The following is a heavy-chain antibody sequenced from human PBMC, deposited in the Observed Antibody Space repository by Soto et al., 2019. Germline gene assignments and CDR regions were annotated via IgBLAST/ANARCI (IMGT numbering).Heavy chain of an antibody. J-gene: IGHJ4*02. CDR1: GGSISSYY. V-gene: IGHV4-59*01. CDR2: IYYSGST. D-gene: IGHD4-4*01. CDR3: ARRYGYSFDY. Sequence: SETLSLTCTVSGGSISSYYWSWIRQPPGKGLEWIGYIYYSGSTNYNPSLKSRVTISVDTSKNQFSLKLSSVPAADTAVYYCARRYGYSFDYWGQGTLVTVSS.